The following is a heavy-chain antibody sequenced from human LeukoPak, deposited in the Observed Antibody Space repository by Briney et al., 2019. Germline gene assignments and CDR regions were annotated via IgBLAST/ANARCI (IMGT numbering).Heavy chain of an antibody. V-gene: IGHV3-21*01. CDR2: ISSSSSYI. CDR1: GFTFSSYS. D-gene: IGHD3-22*01. J-gene: IGHJ4*02. Sequence: GGSLRLSCAASGFTFSSYSMNWVRQAPGKGLEWVSSISSSSSYIYYADSVKGRFTISRDNAKSSLYLQMNSLRAEDTAVYYCARDEDYYYDSSGYYYDYWGQGTLVTVSS. CDR3: ARDEDYYYDSSGYYYDY.